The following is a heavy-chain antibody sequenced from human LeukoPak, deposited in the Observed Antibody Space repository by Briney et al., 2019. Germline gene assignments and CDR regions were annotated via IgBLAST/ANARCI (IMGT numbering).Heavy chain of an antibody. J-gene: IGHJ4*02. CDR2: INHSGST. D-gene: IGHD3-16*01. CDR1: GGSFSGYY. CDR3: ARAFYDYVDY. Sequence: SETLSLTCAVYGGSFSGYYWSWIRQPPGKGLEWIGEINHSGSTNYNPSLKSRVTISVDTSKNQFSLKLSSVTAADTAVYYCARAFYDYVDYWGQGTLVTVSS. V-gene: IGHV4-34*01.